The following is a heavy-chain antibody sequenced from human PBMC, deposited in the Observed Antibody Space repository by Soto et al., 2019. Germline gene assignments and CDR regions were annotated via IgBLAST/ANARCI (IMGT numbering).Heavy chain of an antibody. J-gene: IGHJ4*02. CDR2: IYYSGST. CDR1: GDSISSSY. Sequence: PSETLSLTCSVSGDSISSSYWSWIRQPPGKGLEWIGYIYYSGSTNYNPSLKSRVTISLDTSKNQFSLKVSSVTAADTAVYYCASRHSSPYFDYWGQGTLVTVPQ. D-gene: IGHD6-13*01. CDR3: ASRHSSPYFDY. V-gene: IGHV4-59*01.